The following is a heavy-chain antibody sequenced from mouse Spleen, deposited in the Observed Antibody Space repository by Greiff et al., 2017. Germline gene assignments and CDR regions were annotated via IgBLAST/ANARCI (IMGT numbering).Heavy chain of an antibody. CDR3: TPSPTYFY. V-gene: IGHV1S127*01. CDR1: GYTFTSYW. D-gene: IGHD2-10*01. J-gene: IGHJ3*01. Sequence: VQLQQPGAELVKPGASVKMSCKASGYTFTSYWMHWVKQRPGQGLEWIGTIDPSDSYTSYNQKFKGKATLTVDTSSSTAYMQLSSLTSEDSAVYYCTPSPTYFYWGQGTLVTVSA. CDR2: IDPSDSYT.